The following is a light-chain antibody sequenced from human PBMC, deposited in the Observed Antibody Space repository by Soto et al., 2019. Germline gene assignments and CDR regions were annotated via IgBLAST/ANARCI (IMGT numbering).Light chain of an antibody. V-gene: IGKV3D-15*01. J-gene: IGKJ1*01. CDR2: GAS. CDR3: QQYDRWWT. CDR1: QSVRTN. Sequence: EIAMTQSPATLSVSPGERATLSCRASQSVRTNLAWYQQKPGQAPRLVIYGASTRATGVPARSSGSGSGTEFTLTISSLQSEDFAVYYCQQYDRWWTFGQGTKVDIX.